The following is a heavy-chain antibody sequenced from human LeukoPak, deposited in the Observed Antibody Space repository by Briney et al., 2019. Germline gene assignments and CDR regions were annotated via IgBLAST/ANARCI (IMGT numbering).Heavy chain of an antibody. CDR1: GFTVISNY. V-gene: IGHV3-66*01. CDR2: IYSGGDT. Sequence: GGSLRLSCAASGFTVISNYMGWVRQAPGKGLEWVSVIYSGGDTYYADSVKGRFTISRDNSKNMIYLEMSSLKAEDTAVYYCAKERSLEIAVAGTIFDYWGQGTLVTVSS. J-gene: IGHJ4*02. CDR3: AKERSLEIAVAGTIFDY. D-gene: IGHD6-19*01.